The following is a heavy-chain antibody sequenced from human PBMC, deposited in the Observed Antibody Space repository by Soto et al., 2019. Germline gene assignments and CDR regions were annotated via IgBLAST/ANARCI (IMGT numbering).Heavy chain of an antibody. CDR3: AREYVQQALLDERNYCFDY. V-gene: IGHV4-34*01. CDR2: INHSGST. D-gene: IGHD1-1*01. Sequence: SETLSLTCAVYGGSFSGYYCIFIRHPPCKGLEWIVEINHSGSTNYNPSLKSRVTISVDTSKNQFSLMLSSVTAADTAVYYCAREYVQQALLDERNYCFDYWGQGTLVTVSS. J-gene: IGHJ4*02. CDR1: GGSFSGYY.